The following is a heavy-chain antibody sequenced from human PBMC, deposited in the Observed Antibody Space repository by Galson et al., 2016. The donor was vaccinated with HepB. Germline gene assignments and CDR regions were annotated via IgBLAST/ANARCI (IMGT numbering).Heavy chain of an antibody. D-gene: IGHD6-19*01. CDR2: VNPKSGNT. J-gene: IGHJ4*02. CDR3: ARGLRQWPAQLDY. V-gene: IGHV1-8*02. Sequence: SVKVSCKASGYSFTNFHINWIRQGPGQGLEWMGRVNPKSGNTALAQRFQGRLTKTTDTPTATASMELSGLTSDDTAIYYCARGLRQWPAQLDYWGQGSLVTVSS. CDR1: GYSFTNFH.